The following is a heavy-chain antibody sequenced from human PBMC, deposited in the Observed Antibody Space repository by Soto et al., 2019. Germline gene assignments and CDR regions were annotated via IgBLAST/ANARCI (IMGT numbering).Heavy chain of an antibody. D-gene: IGHD3-10*01. V-gene: IGHV4-34*01. CDR1: GGSFSGYY. J-gene: IGHJ4*02. CDR2: INHSGST. CDR3: ARVINRWLQFGEFDY. Sequence: SETLSLTCAVYGGSFSGYYWSWIRQPPGKGLEWIGEINHSGSTNYNPSLKSRVTISVDTSKNQFSLKLSSVTAADTAVYYCARVINRWLQFGEFDYWGQGILVTVSS.